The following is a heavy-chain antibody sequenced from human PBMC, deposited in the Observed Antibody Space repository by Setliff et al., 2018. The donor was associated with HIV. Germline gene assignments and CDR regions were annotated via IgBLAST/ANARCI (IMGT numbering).Heavy chain of an antibody. D-gene: IGHD5-12*01. CDR1: GDSIRDPNSY. J-gene: IGHJ6*03. V-gene: IGHV4-39*01. Sequence: SETLSLTCTVCGDSIRDPNSYWGWIRQLPGKRLEWLGSIYSSGSTSYNPSLSSRLTISVDTSKSHVSLRLSSVTAADTGVYYCARHRDPPGTRWIFYYYYIDLWGEGTTVTVSS. CDR3: ARHRDPPGTRWIFYYYYIDL. CDR2: IYSSGST.